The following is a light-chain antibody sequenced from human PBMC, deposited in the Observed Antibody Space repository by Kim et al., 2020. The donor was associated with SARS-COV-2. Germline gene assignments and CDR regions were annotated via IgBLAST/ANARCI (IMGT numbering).Light chain of an antibody. V-gene: IGKV3-15*01. J-gene: IGKJ3*01. CDR2: AAS. CDR3: QQYSKWPL. Sequence: SVSPGETATRSCRAGQGVTSNLLWYQQKPGQAPRLLIYAASTRATGIPARFSGAGSGTEFTLTISSLQPEDFAIYYCQQYSKWPLFGPGTKVDIK. CDR1: QGVTSN.